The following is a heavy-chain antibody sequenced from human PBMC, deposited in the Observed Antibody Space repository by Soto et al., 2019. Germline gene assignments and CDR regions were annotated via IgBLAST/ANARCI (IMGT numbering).Heavy chain of an antibody. J-gene: IGHJ4*02. V-gene: IGHV4-34*01. Sequence: QVQLQQWGAGLLKPSETLSLTCAVYGGSFSGYYWSWIRQPPGKGLEWIGEINHSGSTNYNPSLKSRVTISVDTSKNQFSLKLSSVTAADTAVYYCAREEQQLVEGFDYWAQGTLVTVSA. CDR2: INHSGST. D-gene: IGHD6-13*01. CDR1: GGSFSGYY. CDR3: AREEQQLVEGFDY.